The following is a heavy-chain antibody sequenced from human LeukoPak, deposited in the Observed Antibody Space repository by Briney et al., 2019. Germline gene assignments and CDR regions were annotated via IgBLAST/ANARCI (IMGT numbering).Heavy chain of an antibody. CDR3: ARDVARYCSGGSCYWFDP. Sequence: PGGSLRLSCAASGFTFSSYGMHWVRQAPGKGLEWVAVIWYDGSNKYYADSVKGRFTISRDNAKNSLYLQMSSLRAEDTALYHCARDVARYCSGGSCYWFDPWGQGTLVTVSS. D-gene: IGHD2-15*01. CDR2: IWYDGSNK. V-gene: IGHV3-33*01. CDR1: GFTFSSYG. J-gene: IGHJ5*02.